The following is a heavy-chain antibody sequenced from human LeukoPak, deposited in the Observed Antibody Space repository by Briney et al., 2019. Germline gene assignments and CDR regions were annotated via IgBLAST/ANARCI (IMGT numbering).Heavy chain of an antibody. Sequence: GGSLRLSCEASGFGVSGNAMAWVRQAPGKGLEWVSGLGSDGRTHYADSVKGRFTISRDDSKNTLYLQMNSLRAEDTATYYCAKGYYFDILSGYSSLDSWGQGTLVTVSS. CDR2: LGSDGRT. D-gene: IGHD3-9*01. V-gene: IGHV3-23*01. CDR3: AKGYYFDILSGYSSLDS. CDR1: GFGVSGNA. J-gene: IGHJ4*02.